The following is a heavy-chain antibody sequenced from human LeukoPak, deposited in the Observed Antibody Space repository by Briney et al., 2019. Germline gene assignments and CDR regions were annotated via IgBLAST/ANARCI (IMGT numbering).Heavy chain of an antibody. CDR1: GFTLSNYA. CDR2: ISGDGGNK. D-gene: IGHD4-11*01. CDR3: AREDYGNYFFDY. V-gene: IGHV3-30*04. Sequence: GGSLRLSCAASGFTLSNYAMNWVRQAPGKGLEWVAVISGDGGNKYYADSVKGRFTISRDNSKKTVYLQVNSLRAEDTALYSCAREDYGNYFFDYWGQGTLVAVSS. J-gene: IGHJ4*02.